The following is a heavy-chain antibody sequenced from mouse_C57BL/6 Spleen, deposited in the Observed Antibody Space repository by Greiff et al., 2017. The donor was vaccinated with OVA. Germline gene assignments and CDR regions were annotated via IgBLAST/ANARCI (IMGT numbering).Heavy chain of an antibody. CDR1: GYTFTSYW. J-gene: IGHJ2*01. D-gene: IGHD2-3*01. V-gene: IGHV1-64*01. CDR2: IHPNSGST. CDR3: ARDGLQHFDY. Sequence: QVQLQQPGAELVKPGASVKLSCKASGYTFTSYWMHWVKQRPGQGLEWIGMIHPNSGSTNYTEKFKSKAPLTVDKSSSTAYMPLSSLTSEDSAVYYCARDGLQHFDYWGQGTTLTVSS.